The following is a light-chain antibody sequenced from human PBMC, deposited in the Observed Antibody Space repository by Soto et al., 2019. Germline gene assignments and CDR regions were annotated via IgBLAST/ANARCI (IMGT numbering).Light chain of an antibody. J-gene: IGKJ4*01. CDR3: QQRTNWRLS. CDR2: DTS. Sequence: EIVLTQSPATLSLSPGERATLSCRASQSVSSDLTWYQQKPGQAPRLLIYDTSNRATGIPARFSGSGSGTDFTLTISSLEPEDFAVYYCQQRTNWRLSFGGGTKVEIK. V-gene: IGKV3-11*01. CDR1: QSVSSD.